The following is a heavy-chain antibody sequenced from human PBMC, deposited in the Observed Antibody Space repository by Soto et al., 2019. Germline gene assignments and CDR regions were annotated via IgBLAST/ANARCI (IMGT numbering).Heavy chain of an antibody. CDR1: GFTVSSNY. CDR2: IYSGGTT. D-gene: IGHD5-12*01. J-gene: IGHJ4*02. CDR3: AARNIVAPY. V-gene: IGHV3-66*01. Sequence: EVQLVESGEGLIKPGESLRLSCAASGFTVSSNYMSWVRQAPGKGLEWVSLIYSGGTTDYADSVKGRFTISRDNSKNTLYLQMNSLRAEDTAVYYCAARNIVAPYWGQGTLVTVSS.